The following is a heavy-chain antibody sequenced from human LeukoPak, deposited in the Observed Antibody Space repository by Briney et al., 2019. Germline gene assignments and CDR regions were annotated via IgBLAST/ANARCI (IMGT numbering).Heavy chain of an antibody. V-gene: IGHV3-23*01. Sequence: GGSLRLSCAASGFTLSSYAMSWVRQTPGKGLEWVSAISGSGGSTYYADSVKGRFTISRDNSKNTLYLQMNSLRAEDTAVYYCAKEQSIAVASEYYFDYWGQGTLVTVSS. CDR2: ISGSGGST. D-gene: IGHD6-19*01. CDR1: GFTLSSYA. CDR3: AKEQSIAVASEYYFDY. J-gene: IGHJ4*02.